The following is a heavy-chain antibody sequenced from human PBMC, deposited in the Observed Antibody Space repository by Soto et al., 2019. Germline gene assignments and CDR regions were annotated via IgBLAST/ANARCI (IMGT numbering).Heavy chain of an antibody. CDR3: AKDFLEGDTIFGVDY. V-gene: IGHV3-23*01. D-gene: IGHD3-3*01. CDR1: GFTFSSYA. CDR2: ISGSGGST. J-gene: IGHJ4*02. Sequence: EVQLLESGGGLVQPGGSLRLSCAASGFTFSSYAMSWVRQAPGTGLELVSAISGSGGSTYYADSVKGRFTISRDNSKNTLYLQMNSLRAEDTAVYYCAKDFLEGDTIFGVDYWGEGTLVTVSS.